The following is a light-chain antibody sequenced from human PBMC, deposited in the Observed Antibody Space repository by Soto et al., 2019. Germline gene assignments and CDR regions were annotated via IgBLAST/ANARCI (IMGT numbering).Light chain of an antibody. CDR3: QQYDSTPPT. CDR2: GAS. V-gene: IGKV3-20*01. J-gene: IGKJ1*01. CDR1: QSVNSNY. Sequence: EIVLTQSPGTLSLSPGERATLSCRASQSVNSNYLAWYQRKPGQAPRLLIYGASNRATDLPSRFSASGSGTDFTLTITRLEAEDFAVYYCQQYDSTPPTFGQGTKVEVK.